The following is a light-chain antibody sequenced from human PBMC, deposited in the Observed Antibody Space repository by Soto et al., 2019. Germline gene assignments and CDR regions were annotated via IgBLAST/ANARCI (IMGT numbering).Light chain of an antibody. Sequence: EIVMTQSPATLSVSPGERATLSCRASHSVNSNLAWYQQRPGQAPRLLISGASTRATGVPARFSGSGSETEFTLTISSLQSEDFAVYYCQQYNNWWTFGQGIKVEMK. CDR2: GAS. V-gene: IGKV3-15*01. J-gene: IGKJ1*01. CDR1: HSVNSN. CDR3: QQYNNWWT.